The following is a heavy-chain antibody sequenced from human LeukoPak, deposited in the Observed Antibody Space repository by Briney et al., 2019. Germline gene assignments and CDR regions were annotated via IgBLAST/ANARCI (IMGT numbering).Heavy chain of an antibody. J-gene: IGHJ4*02. CDR1: GFTFSSFA. D-gene: IGHD2-2*02. CDR2: ISGSGDRT. Sequence: PGGSLRHSCAASGFTFSSFAVSWVRQAPGKGLEWVSGISGSGDRTDYADSVKGRFTISRDNSKNTLYLQMNSLRAEDTALYYCAPYTYYFDHWGQGTLVTVSS. V-gene: IGHV3-23*01. CDR3: APYTYYFDH.